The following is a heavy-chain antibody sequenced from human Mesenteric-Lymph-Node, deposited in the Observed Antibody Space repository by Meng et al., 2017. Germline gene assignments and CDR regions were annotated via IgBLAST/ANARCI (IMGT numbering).Heavy chain of an antibody. V-gene: IGHV3-43D*03. CDR1: GFTFDDYA. CDR2: ISWDGGST. J-gene: IGHJ4*02. CDR3: AKDSKGVVDY. Sequence: GESLKISCAASGFTFDDYAMHWVRQAPGKGLEWVSLISWDGGSTYYADSVKGRFTISRDNSMNSLYLQMNSLRAEDTALYYCAKDSKGVVDYWGQGTLVTVSS. D-gene: IGHD2-15*01.